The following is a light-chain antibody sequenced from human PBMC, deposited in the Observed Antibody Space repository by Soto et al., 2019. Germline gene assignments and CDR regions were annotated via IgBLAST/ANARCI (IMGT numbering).Light chain of an antibody. CDR3: QQYGSSPTT. V-gene: IGKV3-20*01. J-gene: IGKJ1*01. CDR1: QTVSSNY. CDR2: GAS. Sequence: EIILTQSPDTLSLSPGERATLSCRASQTVSSNYLAWYQQKPGRAPRLLIYGASSRATDIPDRFSGSGSGTDFTLTISRLEPVDSAVYYCQQYGSSPTTFGQGTKVDIK.